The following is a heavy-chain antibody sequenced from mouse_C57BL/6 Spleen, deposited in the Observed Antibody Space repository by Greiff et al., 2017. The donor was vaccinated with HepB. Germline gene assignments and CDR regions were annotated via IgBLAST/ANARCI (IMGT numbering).Heavy chain of an antibody. CDR2: IYPGDGDT. Sequence: VKLQESGAELVKPGASVKISCKASGYAFSSYWMNWVKQRPGKGLEWIGQIYPGDGDTNYNGKFKGKATLTADKSSSTAYMQLSSLTSEDSAVYFCARSYYYGSIIFDYWGQGTTLTVSS. V-gene: IGHV1-80*01. CDR1: GYAFSSYW. J-gene: IGHJ2*01. D-gene: IGHD1-1*01. CDR3: ARSYYYGSIIFDY.